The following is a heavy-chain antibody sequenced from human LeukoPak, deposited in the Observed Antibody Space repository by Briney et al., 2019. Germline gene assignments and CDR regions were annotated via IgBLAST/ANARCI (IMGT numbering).Heavy chain of an antibody. CDR2: IYYSGST. CDR1: GGSISSGGYY. J-gene: IGHJ6*03. Sequence: PSQTLSLTCTVSGGSISSGGYYWSWIRQHPGKGLEWIGYIYYSGSTYYNPSLKSRVTISVDTSKNQFSLKLSSATAADTAVYYCARDEVVPAAKGPGEGYYYYMDVWGKGATVTVSS. CDR3: ARDEVVPAAKGPGEGYYYYMDV. D-gene: IGHD2-2*01. V-gene: IGHV4-31*03.